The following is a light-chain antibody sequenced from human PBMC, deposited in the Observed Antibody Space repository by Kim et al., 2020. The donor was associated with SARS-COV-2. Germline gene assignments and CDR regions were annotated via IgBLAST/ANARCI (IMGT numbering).Light chain of an antibody. CDR1: KLGDKY. J-gene: IGLJ2*01. V-gene: IGLV3-1*01. Sequence: SVSPGQTASITCSGDKLGDKYACWYQQKPGQSPVLVIYQDNKRPSGIPERFSGSNSGNTATLTISGTQAMDEADYYCQAWDSYTVVFGGGTRLTVL. CDR2: QDN. CDR3: QAWDSYTVV.